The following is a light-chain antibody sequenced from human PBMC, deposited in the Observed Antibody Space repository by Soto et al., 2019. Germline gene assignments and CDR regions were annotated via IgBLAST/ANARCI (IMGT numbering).Light chain of an antibody. V-gene: IGLV2-8*01. CDR1: SSDVGVYNY. CDR3: SSYAGSNNFVV. J-gene: IGLJ2*01. Sequence: QSALTQPPSASGSPGQSVAISCTGTSSDVGVYNYVSWYQRHPGKAPKLMIYEVSKRPSGVPDRFSGSKSGNTASLTVSGLQAEDEADYYCSSYAGSNNFVVFGGGTKLTVL. CDR2: EVS.